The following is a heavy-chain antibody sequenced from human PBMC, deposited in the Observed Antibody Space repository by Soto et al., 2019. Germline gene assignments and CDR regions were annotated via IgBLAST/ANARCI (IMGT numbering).Heavy chain of an antibody. CDR2: IYHAGSV. CDR1: GYSICSGDY. D-gene: IGHD3-22*01. CDR3: TRQWSSGYYSDF. Sequence: LQTLSLTGAVPGYSICSGDYWAWIRQSPGKGLEWIGSIYHAGSVYYNPSLNDRVTMSVDTSRTQFSLKLRSVTAADTAVYYCTRQWSSGYYSDFWGQGTVVTVSS. V-gene: IGHV4-38-2*01. J-gene: IGHJ4*02.